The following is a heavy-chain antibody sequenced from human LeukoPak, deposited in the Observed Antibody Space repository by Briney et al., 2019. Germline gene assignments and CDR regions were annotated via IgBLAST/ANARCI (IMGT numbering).Heavy chain of an antibody. D-gene: IGHD3-22*01. Sequence: SVKVSCKASGGTFSSYAISWVRQAPGQGLEWMGGIIPIFGTANYAQKFQGRVTITADESTSTAYMELSSLRSEDTAVYYCARDPALYYYDSSGPANYYFDYWGQGTLVTVSS. CDR1: GGTFSSYA. CDR2: IIPIFGTA. V-gene: IGHV1-69*13. J-gene: IGHJ4*02. CDR3: ARDPALYYYDSSGPANYYFDY.